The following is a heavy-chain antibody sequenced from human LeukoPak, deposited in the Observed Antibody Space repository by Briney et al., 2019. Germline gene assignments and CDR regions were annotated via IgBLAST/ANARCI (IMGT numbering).Heavy chain of an antibody. CDR1: GFTFSSYG. J-gene: IGHJ6*02. D-gene: IGHD6-13*01. V-gene: IGHV3-33*01. CDR3: ARPSVPRSSSKSNYYYYGMDV. Sequence: GRSLRLSCAASGFTFSSYGMHWVRQAPGKGLEWVAVIWYDGSNKYYADSVKGRFTISRDNSKNTLYLQMNSLRSEDTAVYYCARPSVPRSSSKSNYYYYGMDVWGQGTTVTVSS. CDR2: IWYDGSNK.